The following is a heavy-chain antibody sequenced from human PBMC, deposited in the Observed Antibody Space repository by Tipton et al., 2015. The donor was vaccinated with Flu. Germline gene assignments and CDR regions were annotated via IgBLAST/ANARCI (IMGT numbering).Heavy chain of an antibody. CDR3: ARLRFDSSGYHFDY. D-gene: IGHD3-22*01. J-gene: IGHJ4*02. Sequence: LRLSCTVSGGSISSSSHYGGCVRQPPGKGLEWIGSIYHSGYTYYKPSLKSRVTMSVDTSKNQFSLKLSSVTAADTAVYYCARLRFDSSGYHFDYWGQGTLVTVSS. CDR1: GGSISSSSHY. V-gene: IGHV4-39*01. CDR2: IYHSGYT.